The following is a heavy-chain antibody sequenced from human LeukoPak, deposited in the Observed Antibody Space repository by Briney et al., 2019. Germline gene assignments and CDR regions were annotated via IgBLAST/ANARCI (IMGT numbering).Heavy chain of an antibody. CDR2: IMRTADVT. CDR3: ARGTGHYDFYCDP. V-gene: IGHV3-48*01. CDR1: GFTFTSYT. D-gene: IGHD3-3*01. Sequence: GGSLRLSCAASGFTFTSYTINWVRQAPGRGLEWISYIMRTADVTSYADSVEGRFTISRDDAKNSLYLQMNSLRAEDTAVYYCARGTGHYDFYCDPWGQGTLVTVSS. J-gene: IGHJ5*02.